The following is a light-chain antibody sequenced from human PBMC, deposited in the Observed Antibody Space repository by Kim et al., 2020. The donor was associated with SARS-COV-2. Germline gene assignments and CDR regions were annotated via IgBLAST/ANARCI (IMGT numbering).Light chain of an antibody. V-gene: IGLV1-51*01. J-gene: IGLJ3*02. Sequence: SVLTQPPSVSAAPGQKVTISCSGSSSNIGNNYVSWYQQLPGTAPKLLIYDNNKRPSGIPDRFSGSKSGTSATLGITGLQTGDEADYYCGTWDSSLSVWVFGGGTQLTVL. CDR1: SSNIGNNY. CDR3: GTWDSSLSVWV. CDR2: DNN.